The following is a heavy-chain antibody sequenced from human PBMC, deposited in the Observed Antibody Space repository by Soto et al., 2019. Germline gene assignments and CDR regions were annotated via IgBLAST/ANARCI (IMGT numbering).Heavy chain of an antibody. D-gene: IGHD5-12*01. Sequence: QVQLVQSGAEVKKPGSSVKVSCKASGGTFSSYAISWGRQAPGQGREWMGGIIPIFGTANYAQKFQGRVTITADKSTGTAYMELSSLGSEDTAVYYCARGARAVATEFDYWGQGTLVTVSS. CDR2: IIPIFGTA. CDR1: GGTFSSYA. V-gene: IGHV1-69*06. CDR3: ARGARAVATEFDY. J-gene: IGHJ4*02.